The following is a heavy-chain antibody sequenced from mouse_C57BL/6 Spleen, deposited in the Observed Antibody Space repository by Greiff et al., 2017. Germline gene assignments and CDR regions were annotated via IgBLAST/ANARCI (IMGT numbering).Heavy chain of an antibody. D-gene: IGHD1-1*01. Sequence: QVQLQQPGAELVKPGASVKLSCKASGYTFTSYWMHWVKQRPGQGLEWIGMIHPNSGSTNYNEKFKSKATLTVDKSSSTAYMQLSSLTSEDSAVYYCARKPRITTVDFYYAMDYWGQGTSVTVSS. CDR2: IHPNSGST. V-gene: IGHV1-64*01. CDR1: GYTFTSYW. CDR3: ARKPRITTVDFYYAMDY. J-gene: IGHJ4*01.